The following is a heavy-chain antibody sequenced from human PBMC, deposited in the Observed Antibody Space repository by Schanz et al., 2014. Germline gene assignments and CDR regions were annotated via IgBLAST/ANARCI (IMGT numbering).Heavy chain of an antibody. CDR3: VRDSFFAFDY. J-gene: IGHJ4*02. D-gene: IGHD3-3*01. CDR2: VHPGGST. Sequence: EVQLMESGGGLVKPGGSLRLSCVASGFAFSSFAMTWVRQAPGRGLEWVSFVHPGGSTYYPDSVKGRFTISRDNSKNTLYLQMNSLRAEDTAVYYCVRDSFFAFDYWGQGTLVTVSS. V-gene: IGHV3-66*01. CDR1: GFAFSSFA.